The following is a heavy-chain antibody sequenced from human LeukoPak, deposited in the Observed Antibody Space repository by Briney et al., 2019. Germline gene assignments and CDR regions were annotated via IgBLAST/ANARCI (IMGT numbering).Heavy chain of an antibody. D-gene: IGHD6-13*01. J-gene: IGHJ4*02. CDR1: GYSFTNYD. CDR3: ARGGSSWYLALGY. Sequence: ASVKVSCKASGYSFTNYDINWVRQATGQGLEWMGWMNPKSGDTGYSQKFQGRVFITRDTSINTAYMELSSLGSDDTAVYYCARGGSSWYLALGYWGQGTLVTVSS. V-gene: IGHV1-8*03. CDR2: MNPKSGDT.